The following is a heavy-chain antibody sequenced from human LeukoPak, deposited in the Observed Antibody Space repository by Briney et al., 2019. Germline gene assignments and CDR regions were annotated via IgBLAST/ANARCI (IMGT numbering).Heavy chain of an antibody. J-gene: IGHJ4*02. CDR3: ARDRGGSYSEIDY. V-gene: IGHV3-64*01. Sequence: GSLRLSCAASGFTFSSYAMHWVRQAPGKGLEYVSAISSNGGSTYYANSVKGRFTISRDNSKNTLYLQMGSLRAEDTAVYYCARDRGGSYSEIDYWGQGTLVTVSS. CDR2: ISSNGGST. D-gene: IGHD1-26*01. CDR1: GFTFSSYA.